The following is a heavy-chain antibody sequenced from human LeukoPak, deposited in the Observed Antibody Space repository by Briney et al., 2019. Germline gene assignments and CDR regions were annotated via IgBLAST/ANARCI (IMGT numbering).Heavy chain of an antibody. CDR2: IYYSGST. J-gene: IGHJ4*02. CDR3: ASRAVAGTRLDY. D-gene: IGHD6-19*01. CDR1: GGSISSSSYY. Sequence: KTSETLSLTCTVSGGSISSSSYYWGWIRQPPGKGLEWIGSIYYSGSTYYNPSLKSRVTISVDTSKNQFSLKLSSVTAADTAVYYCASRAVAGTRLDYWGQGTLVTVSS. V-gene: IGHV4-39*01.